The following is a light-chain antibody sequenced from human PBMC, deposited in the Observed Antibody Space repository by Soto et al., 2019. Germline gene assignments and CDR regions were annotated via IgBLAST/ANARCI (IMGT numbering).Light chain of an antibody. CDR1: SGDVDAFDY. J-gene: IGLJ1*01. CDR2: DVS. CDR3: TSFTSSSTPV. V-gene: IGLV2-14*01. Sequence: QSVLTQPASVSGSPGQSITISCTGTSGDVDAFDYVSWYQQHPGKAPKLMIFDVSDRPSGVSDRFSGSKSGSTASLTISGPQAASEADYFSTSFTSSSTPVFAPGPKPTVL.